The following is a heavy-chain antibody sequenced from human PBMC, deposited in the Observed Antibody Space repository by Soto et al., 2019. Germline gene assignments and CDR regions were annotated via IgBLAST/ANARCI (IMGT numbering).Heavy chain of an antibody. CDR1: GGTFSSYA. CDR3: ARWGGKLYYGDYIGWFDP. D-gene: IGHD4-17*01. CDR2: IIPIFGTA. J-gene: IGHJ5*02. Sequence: QVQLVQSGAEVKKPGSSVKVSCKASGGTFSSYAISWVRQAPGQGLEWMGGIIPIFGTANYAQKFQGRVTITADESTSTAYMELSSLRSEDTAVYYCARWGGKLYYGDYIGWFDPWGQGTLVTVSS. V-gene: IGHV1-69*01.